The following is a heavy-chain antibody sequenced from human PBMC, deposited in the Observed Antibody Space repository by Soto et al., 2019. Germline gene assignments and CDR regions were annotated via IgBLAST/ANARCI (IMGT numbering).Heavy chain of an antibody. CDR3: ARGAGYSYGFDY. V-gene: IGHV1-8*01. J-gene: IGHJ4*02. D-gene: IGHD5-18*01. CDR1: GYTFTSYD. Sequence: QVQLVQSGAEVKKPGASVKVSCKASGYTFTSYDINWVRQATGQGLEWMGWMNPNSGNTVYAQKFQGRVTMTRNTSISTADMGLSSLRSEDTAVYYCARGAGYSYGFDYWGQGTVVTVTS. CDR2: MNPNSGNT.